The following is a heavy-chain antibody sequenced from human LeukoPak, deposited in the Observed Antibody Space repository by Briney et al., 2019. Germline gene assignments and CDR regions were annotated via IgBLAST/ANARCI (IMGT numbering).Heavy chain of an antibody. V-gene: IGHV3-48*01. J-gene: IGHJ1*01. CDR1: TFPFSSYS. CDR3: DPF. Sequence: GGSLRLSCAASTFPFSSYSMNWVRQAPGKGLEWVSYISRSANSTFYADSVQGRFTISRDNAKNLLFLHMSSLRAEDTGVYYCDPFWGQGILVTVSS. CDR2: ISRSANST.